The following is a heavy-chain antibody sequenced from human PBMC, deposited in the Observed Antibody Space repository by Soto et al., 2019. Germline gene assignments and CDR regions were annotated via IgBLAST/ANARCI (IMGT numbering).Heavy chain of an antibody. CDR2: ITGSGGSK. J-gene: IGHJ1*01. V-gene: IGHV3-23*01. CDR1: GFTFSSYA. CDR3: ANYYGDYAGGEFFQH. D-gene: IGHD4-17*01. Sequence: EVQLLESGGGLVQPGGSLRLSCAPSGFTFSSYAMNWVRQAPGKGLEWVSAITGSGGSKWYADSVKGRFTIFRDNSKNTLYLQMNSLRAEDTALYYCANYYGDYAGGEFFQHWGQGTLVTVSS.